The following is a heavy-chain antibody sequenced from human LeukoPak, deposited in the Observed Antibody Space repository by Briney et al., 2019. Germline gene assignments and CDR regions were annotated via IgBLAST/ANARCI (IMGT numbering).Heavy chain of an antibody. J-gene: IGHJ4*02. CDR3: ARGPYSSGSYYFDY. CDR2: IYSGGST. V-gene: IGHV3-53*01. Sequence: GGSLRLSCAASGFTVSSNYMSWVRQAPGKGLEWVSVIYSGGSTYYADSVKGRFTISRDNSKNTLHLQMNSLRAEDTAVYYCARGPYSSGSYYFDYWGQGTLVTVSS. CDR1: GFTVSSNY. D-gene: IGHD6-19*01.